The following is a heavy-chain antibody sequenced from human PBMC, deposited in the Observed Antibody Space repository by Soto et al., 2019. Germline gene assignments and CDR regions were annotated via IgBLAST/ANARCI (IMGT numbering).Heavy chain of an antibody. CDR2: ISAYNGNT. V-gene: IGHV1-18*01. D-gene: IGHD1-20*01. Sequence: ASVKVSCKASGYTFTSYGISWVRQAPGQGLEWMGWISAYNGNTNYAQKLQGRVTMTTDTSTSTAYMELRSLRSDDTAGYYCARDRHITGTTDAFDIWGQGTMVTVSS. CDR1: GYTFTSYG. J-gene: IGHJ3*02. CDR3: ARDRHITGTTDAFDI.